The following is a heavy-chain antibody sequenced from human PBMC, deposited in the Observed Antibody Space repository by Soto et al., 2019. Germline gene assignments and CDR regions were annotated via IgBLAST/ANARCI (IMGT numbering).Heavy chain of an antibody. J-gene: IGHJ4*02. D-gene: IGHD1-26*01. CDR2: INHSGST. V-gene: IGHV4-30-4*08. CDR3: ARSRHSGSYFFDY. Sequence: SETLSLTCTVSGGSIINGGYYWSCIRQPPGKGLEWIGEINHSGSTNYNPSLKSRVTISVDTSKNQFSLRLSSVTAADTAVYFCARSRHSGSYFFDYWGQGILVTVYS. CDR1: GGSIINGGYY.